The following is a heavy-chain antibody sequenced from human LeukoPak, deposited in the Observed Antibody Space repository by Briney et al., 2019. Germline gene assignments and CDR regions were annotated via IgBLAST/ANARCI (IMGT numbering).Heavy chain of an antibody. J-gene: IGHJ3*02. CDR3: ARDGDRSGSYDAFDI. CDR2: ISYDGSNK. D-gene: IGHD1-26*01. Sequence: GGSLRLSCAASGFTFSSYAMHWVRQAPGKGLEWVAVISYDGSNKYYADSVKGRLTISRDNSKNTLYLQMNSLRAEDTAVYYCARDGDRSGSYDAFDIWGQGTMVTVSS. V-gene: IGHV3-30*04. CDR1: GFTFSSYA.